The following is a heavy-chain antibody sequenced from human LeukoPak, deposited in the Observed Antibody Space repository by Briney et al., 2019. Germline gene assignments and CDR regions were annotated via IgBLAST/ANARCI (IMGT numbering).Heavy chain of an antibody. D-gene: IGHD2-2*01. V-gene: IGHV1-24*01. J-gene: IGHJ3*02. CDR1: GYTLTELS. Sequence: ASVKVSCKVSGYTLTELSMHWVRQAPGKGLEWMGAFDPEDGETIYAQKFQGRVTMTEDTSTDTAYMGLSSLRSEDTAVYYCATDFDCSSTSCPGAFDIWGQGTMVTVSS. CDR2: FDPEDGET. CDR3: ATDFDCSSTSCPGAFDI.